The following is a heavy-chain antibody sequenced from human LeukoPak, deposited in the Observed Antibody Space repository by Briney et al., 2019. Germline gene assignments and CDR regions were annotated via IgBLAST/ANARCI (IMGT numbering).Heavy chain of an antibody. CDR2: INHSGST. CDR3: ARVYDSRPMVDY. V-gene: IGHV4-34*01. D-gene: IGHD3-22*01. CDR1: GGSFSGYY. Sequence: SETLSLTCAVYGGSFSGYYWSWIRQPPGKGLEWIGEINHSGSTNYNPSLKSRATISVDTSKNQFSLKLSSVTAADTAVYYCARVYDSRPMVDYWGQGTLVTVSS. J-gene: IGHJ4*02.